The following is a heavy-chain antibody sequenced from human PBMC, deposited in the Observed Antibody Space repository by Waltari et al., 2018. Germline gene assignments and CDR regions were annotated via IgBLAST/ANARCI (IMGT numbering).Heavy chain of an antibody. CDR1: GFSLSTSGVG. CDR2: IYWNDDR. D-gene: IGHD1-26*01. Sequence: QITLKESGPTLVKPTQTLTLTCTFSGFSLSTSGVGVGWIRQPPGKALECLALIYWNDDRAYSPSVKSKLTTTKHTSKNQVVLTMSDVDPVDTATYDWAHSRQCELLLYFDYWGQGTLVTVSS. J-gene: IGHJ4*02. V-gene: IGHV2-5*01. CDR3: AHSRQCELLLYFDY.